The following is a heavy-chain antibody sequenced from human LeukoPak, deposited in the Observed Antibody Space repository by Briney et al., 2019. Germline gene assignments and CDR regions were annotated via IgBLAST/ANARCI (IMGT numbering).Heavy chain of an antibody. CDR3: ARCYYDSSGYCAFDI. D-gene: IGHD3-22*01. CDR1: GGSISSSSYY. Sequence: SETLSLTCTVSGGSISSSSYYWGWIRQPPGKGLEWIGSIYYSGSTYYNPSLKSRVTISVDTSKNQFSLKLSSVTAADTAVYYCARCYYDSSGYCAFDIWGQGTMVTVSS. V-gene: IGHV4-39*01. J-gene: IGHJ3*02. CDR2: IYYSGST.